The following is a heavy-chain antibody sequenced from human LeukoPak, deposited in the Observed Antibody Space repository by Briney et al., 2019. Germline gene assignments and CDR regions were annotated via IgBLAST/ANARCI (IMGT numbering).Heavy chain of an antibody. V-gene: IGHV1-2*02. D-gene: IGHD3-10*01. CDR1: GYTFTGYY. CDR3: ARGGSGSYFSWLDP. J-gene: IGHJ5*02. Sequence: ASVKVSCKASGYTFTGYYIHWVRQAPGQGLECVGWINPISGGTNYAQKFQGRVTMTRDTSISTAYMELSRLRSDDTAVYYCARGGSGSYFSWLDPWGQGTLVTVSS. CDR2: INPISGGT.